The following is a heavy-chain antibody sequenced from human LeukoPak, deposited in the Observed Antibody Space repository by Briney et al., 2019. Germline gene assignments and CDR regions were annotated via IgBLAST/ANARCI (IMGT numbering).Heavy chain of an antibody. V-gene: IGHV1-69*13. D-gene: IGHD6-25*01. CDR1: GGTFISYA. CDR3: ARELSPATLYYFDY. J-gene: IGHJ4*02. CDR2: IIPIFGTA. Sequence: SVKVSCKASGGTFISYAISWVRQAPGQGLEWMGGIIPIFGTANYAQKFQGRVTITADESTSTAYMELSSLRSEDTAVYYCARELSPATLYYFDYWGQGTLVTVSS.